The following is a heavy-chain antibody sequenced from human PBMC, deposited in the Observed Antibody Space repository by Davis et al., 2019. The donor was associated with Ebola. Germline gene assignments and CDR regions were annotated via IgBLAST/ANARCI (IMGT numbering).Heavy chain of an antibody. CDR1: GGSFSGYY. J-gene: IGHJ6*02. CDR2: INHSGST. CDR3: ARVPYYGMGV. Sequence: MPSETLSLTCAVYGGSFSGYYWSWIRQPPGKGLEWIGEINHSGSTNYNPSLKSRVTISVDTSKNQFSLKLSSVTAADTAVYYCARVPYYGMGVWGQGTTVTVSS. V-gene: IGHV4-34*01.